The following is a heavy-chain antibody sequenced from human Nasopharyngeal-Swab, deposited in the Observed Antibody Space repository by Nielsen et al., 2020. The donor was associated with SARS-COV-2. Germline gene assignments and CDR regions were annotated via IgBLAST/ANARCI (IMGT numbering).Heavy chain of an antibody. V-gene: IGHV4-31*03. Sequence: LRLSCTVPGGSISSGGYYWSWIRQHPGKGLEWIGYIYYSGSTYYNPSLKSRVTISVDTSKNQFSLKLSSVTAADTAVYYCARESGGNSVLGAFDIWGQGTMVTVSS. CDR2: IYYSGST. J-gene: IGHJ3*02. CDR1: GGSISSGGYY. CDR3: ARESGGNSVLGAFDI. D-gene: IGHD4-23*01.